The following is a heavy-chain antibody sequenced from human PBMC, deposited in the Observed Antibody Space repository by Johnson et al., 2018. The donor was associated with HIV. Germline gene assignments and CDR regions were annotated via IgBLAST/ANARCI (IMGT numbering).Heavy chain of an antibody. Sequence: VQLVESGGGLVQPGRSLRLSCAASGFTFDDYAMHWVRQAPGKGLEWVSGISWNSGSIGYADSVKGRFTIPRDNAKNSRYLQRNSLRAEDTALYYCANDRGYFDAFDIWGQGTMVTVSS. CDR3: ANDRGYFDAFDI. D-gene: IGHD1-1*01. V-gene: IGHV3-9*01. J-gene: IGHJ3*02. CDR2: ISWNSGSI. CDR1: GFTFDDYA.